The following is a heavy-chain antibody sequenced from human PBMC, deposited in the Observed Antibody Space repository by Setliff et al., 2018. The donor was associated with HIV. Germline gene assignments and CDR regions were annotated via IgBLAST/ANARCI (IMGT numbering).Heavy chain of an antibody. Sequence: PSETLSLTCTVSGYSISRDYYWGWIRQPPGKGLEWIGNIYHSGSTYYNPSLKSRVTISVDTSKNQFSLKLSSVTAADTAVYYCVTSSSWSSRLNFWGPGMLVTVSS. D-gene: IGHD2-2*01. V-gene: IGHV4-38-2*02. J-gene: IGHJ4*02. CDR2: IYHSGST. CDR1: GYSISRDYY. CDR3: VTSSSWSSRLNF.